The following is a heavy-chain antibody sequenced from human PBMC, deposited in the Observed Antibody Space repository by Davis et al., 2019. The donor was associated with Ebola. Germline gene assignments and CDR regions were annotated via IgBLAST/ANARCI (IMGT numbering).Heavy chain of an antibody. J-gene: IGHJ4*02. D-gene: IGHD1-26*01. Sequence: GESLKISCTASGFTFGDYAMSWVRQAPGKGLEWVGFIRSKAYGGTTEYAASVKGRFTISRDNAKNSLYLQMNSLRAEDTAVYYCARGTMGATTSYWGQGTLVTVSS. CDR3: ARGTMGATTSY. V-gene: IGHV3-49*04. CDR2: IRSKAYGGTT. CDR1: GFTFGDYA.